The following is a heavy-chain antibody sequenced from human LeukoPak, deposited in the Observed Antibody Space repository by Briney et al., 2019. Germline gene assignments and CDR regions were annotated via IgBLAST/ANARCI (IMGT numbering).Heavy chain of an antibody. D-gene: IGHD3-10*01. V-gene: IGHV3-9*01. Sequence: SGGSLRLSCAASGFTFNDYAMHWVRQPPGKGLEWVSGISWNSGSIGYADSVKGRFTISRDNAKNSLYLQMNSLRTEDTALYYCAKDISTYYYGSGSLSLGQGTLVTVSS. CDR3: AKDISTYYYGSGSLS. J-gene: IGHJ5*02. CDR2: ISWNSGSI. CDR1: GFTFNDYA.